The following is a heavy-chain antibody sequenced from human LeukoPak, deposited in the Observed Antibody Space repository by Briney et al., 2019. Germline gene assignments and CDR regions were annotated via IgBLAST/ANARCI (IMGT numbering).Heavy chain of an antibody. D-gene: IGHD6-19*01. CDR2: IKQDGSGK. J-gene: IGHJ6*02. V-gene: IGHV3-7*01. CDR1: GFTFISYA. CDR3: ARDVIGIAVAGLDV. Sequence: GGSLRLSCAASGFTFISYAMSWVRQAPGKGLEWVANIKQDGSGKYYVDSVKGRFTISRDNAKNSLYLQMNSLRAEDTAVYYCARDVIGIAVAGLDVWGQGTTVTVSS.